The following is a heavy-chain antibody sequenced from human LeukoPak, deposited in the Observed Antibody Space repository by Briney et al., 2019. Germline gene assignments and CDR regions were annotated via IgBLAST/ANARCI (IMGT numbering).Heavy chain of an antibody. V-gene: IGHV3-21*01. CDR1: GFTFTSYS. J-gene: IGHJ4*02. Sequence: GGSLRLSCAASGFTFTSYSMNWVRQAPGKGLEWVSSISSSSSYIYYADSVKGRFTISRDNAKNSLYLQMNSLRAEDTAVYYCARDSSLLLDYWGQGTLVTVSS. CDR2: ISSSSSYI. D-gene: IGHD3-22*01. CDR3: ARDSSLLLDY.